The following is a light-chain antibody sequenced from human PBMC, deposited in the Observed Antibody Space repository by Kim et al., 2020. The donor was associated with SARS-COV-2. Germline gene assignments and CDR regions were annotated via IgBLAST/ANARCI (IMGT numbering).Light chain of an antibody. Sequence: LSAGERATHTCRDSQRISSSLALYQQRPGRAPTLLIYDASNRATGIPPRFRGSGSGRDFTLPISSLAPGDFAVYYCNQHNNWPRTFGQGTKVDIK. J-gene: IGKJ1*01. CDR3: NQHNNWPRT. CDR2: DAS. V-gene: IGKV3-11*02. CDR1: QRISSS.